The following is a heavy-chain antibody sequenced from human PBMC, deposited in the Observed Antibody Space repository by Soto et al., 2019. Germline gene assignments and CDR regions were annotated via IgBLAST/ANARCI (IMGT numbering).Heavy chain of an antibody. J-gene: IGHJ4*01. D-gene: IGHD3-10*01. Sequence: SETPSLTLAVFGVPICGYYCSLIRPRPGEGLGWIGEINHSGSTNYNPSLKSRVTISVDTSKNQFSLKLSSVTAADTAVYYCAGIPHLLWCGELESRPYYFDYWGQGTLVTGSS. V-gene: IGHV4-34*01. CDR2: INHSGST. CDR1: GVPICGYY. CDR3: AGIPHLLWCGELESRPYYFDY.